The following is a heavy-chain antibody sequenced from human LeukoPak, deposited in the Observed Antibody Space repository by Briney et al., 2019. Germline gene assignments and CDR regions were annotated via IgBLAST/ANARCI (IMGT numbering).Heavy chain of an antibody. CDR3: AKAAAYYGSGSTFDY. J-gene: IGHJ4*02. V-gene: IGHV3-9*01. CDR1: GFTFDDYA. Sequence: GRSLRLSCAASGFTFDDYAMHWVRQAPGKGLEWVSGISWNSGSIGYADSVKGRFTISRDNAKNSLYLQMNSLRAEDTALYYCAKAAAYYGSGSTFDYWGQGTLVTVSS. CDR2: ISWNSGSI. D-gene: IGHD3-10*01.